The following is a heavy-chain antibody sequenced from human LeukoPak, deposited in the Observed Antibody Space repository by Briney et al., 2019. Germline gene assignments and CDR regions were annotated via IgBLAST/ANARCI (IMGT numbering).Heavy chain of an antibody. CDR3: ARDFHGTQYYYGMDV. Sequence: ASAKVSCKASGYTFTSYYMHWVRQAPGQGLEWMGIINPSGGGTSYAQKFQGRVTMTRDTSTSTVYMELSSLRSEDTAVYYCARDFHGTQYYYGMDVWGQGTTVTVSS. D-gene: IGHD3/OR15-3a*01. CDR2: INPSGGGT. V-gene: IGHV1-46*01. CDR1: GYTFTSYY. J-gene: IGHJ6*02.